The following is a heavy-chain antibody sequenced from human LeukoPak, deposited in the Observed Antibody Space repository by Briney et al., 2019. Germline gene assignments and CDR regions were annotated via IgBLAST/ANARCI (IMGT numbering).Heavy chain of an antibody. J-gene: IGHJ3*02. CDR3: APDVVVITPHDAFDI. V-gene: IGHV1-69*04. CDR1: GYTFTSYG. Sequence: SVKVSCKASGYTFTSYGISWVRLAPGQGLEWMGRIIPILGIANYAQKFQGRVTITADKSTSTAYMELSSLRSEDTAVYYCAPDVVVITPHDAFDIWGQGTMVTVSS. CDR2: IIPILGIA. D-gene: IGHD3-22*01.